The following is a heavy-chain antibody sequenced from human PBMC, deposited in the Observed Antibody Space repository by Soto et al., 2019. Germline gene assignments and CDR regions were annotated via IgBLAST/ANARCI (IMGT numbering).Heavy chain of an antibody. D-gene: IGHD3-22*01. CDR2: IYYSGST. V-gene: IGHV4-61*01. CDR1: GGSVSSGSYY. CDR3: ARVMRTNYYESSGYGTAAFDY. Sequence: SETLSLTCTVSGGSVSSGSYYWSWIRQPPGKGLEWIGYIYYSGSTNYNPSLKSRVTISVDTSKNQFSLKLSSVTAADTAVYYCARVMRTNYYESSGYGTAAFDYWGQGTLVTVSS. J-gene: IGHJ4*02.